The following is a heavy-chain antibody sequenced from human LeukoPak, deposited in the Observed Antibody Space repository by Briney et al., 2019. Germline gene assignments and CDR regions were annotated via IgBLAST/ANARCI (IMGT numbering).Heavy chain of an antibody. Sequence: GGSLRLSCAASGFTFSDYPMHWVRQAPGKGLEWVAITAYDGSNKFYANSVKGRFTISRDNSKNSLYLQMNSLRAEDTAVYYCARDLLGGWFDPWGQGTLVTVSS. CDR2: TAYDGSNK. J-gene: IGHJ5*02. D-gene: IGHD3-16*01. CDR1: GFTFSDYP. V-gene: IGHV3-30-3*01. CDR3: ARDLLGGWFDP.